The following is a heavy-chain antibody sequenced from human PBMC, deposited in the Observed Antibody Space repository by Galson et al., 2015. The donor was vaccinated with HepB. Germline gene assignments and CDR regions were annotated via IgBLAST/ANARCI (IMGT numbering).Heavy chain of an antibody. D-gene: IGHD6-13*01. Sequence: SVKVSCKASGGTFSSYAISWVRQAPGQGLEWMGGIIPIFGTANYAQKFQGRVTITADESTSTAYMELSSLRSEDTAVYYCASSRVPAATNMYSSSWYSAYWDQGTLVTVSS. CDR2: IIPIFGTA. V-gene: IGHV1-69*13. CDR3: ASSRVPAATNMYSSSWYSAY. CDR1: GGTFSSYA. J-gene: IGHJ4*02.